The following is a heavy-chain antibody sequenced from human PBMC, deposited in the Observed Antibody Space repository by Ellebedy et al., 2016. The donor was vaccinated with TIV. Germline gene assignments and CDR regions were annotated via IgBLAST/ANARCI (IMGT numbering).Heavy chain of an antibody. CDR3: ARAPRGGKDY. CDR1: GFSLSSFW. Sequence: PGGSLRLSCAASGFSLSSFWMSWVRQAPGKGLESVANINHAGSETYDVDSLKGLFTISRDNAKNSLYLQMDRLRAEDTAVYCCARAPRGGKDYWGQGTLVTVSS. V-gene: IGHV3-7*03. D-gene: IGHD3-10*01. J-gene: IGHJ4*02. CDR2: INHAGSET.